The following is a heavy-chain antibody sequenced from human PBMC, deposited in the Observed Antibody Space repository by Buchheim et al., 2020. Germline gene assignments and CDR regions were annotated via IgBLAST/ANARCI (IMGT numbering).Heavy chain of an antibody. J-gene: IGHJ4*02. CDR3: ARGYSGFALDY. CDR1: GGSINSYY. D-gene: IGHD5-12*01. CDR2: ISYSGST. Sequence: QVQLQESGPGLVKPSEALSLTCTVSGGSINSYYWSWIRQPPGKGLEWIGYISYSGSTNYNPSLKSRVTISVEPSKNQFSLEVSSVTAADTAVYYCARGYSGFALDYWGQGTL. V-gene: IGHV4-59*01.